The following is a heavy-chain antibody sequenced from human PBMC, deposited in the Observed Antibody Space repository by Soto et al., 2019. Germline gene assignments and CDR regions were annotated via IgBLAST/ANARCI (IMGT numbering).Heavy chain of an antibody. D-gene: IGHD2-2*02. V-gene: IGHV1-8*01. CDR3: ARPYCDSTSCYTDWFDP. CDR2: VNPKSGNT. J-gene: IGHJ5*02. CDR1: GYSFSTYD. Sequence: QVQLVQSGAEVKKPGASVKVSCKASGYSFSTYDINWVRQAAGQGLEWMGWVNPKSGNTDYAQRFRGRDTMTRNTSISTAYMELSALTPEDTAVYYCARPYCDSTSCYTDWFDPWGQGTLVTVSS.